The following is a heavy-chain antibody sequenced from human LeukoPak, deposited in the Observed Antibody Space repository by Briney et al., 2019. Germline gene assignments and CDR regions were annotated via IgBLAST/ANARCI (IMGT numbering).Heavy chain of an antibody. CDR1: GFAFSRYW. V-gene: IGHV3-7*05. CDR2: VKEDGSEK. J-gene: IGHJ4*02. Sequence: PGGSLRLSCAGSGFAFSRYWMRWVRQAPGKGLEWVATVKEDGSEKYYVDSVKGRFTISRDNAKNSLYLQMNSLRAEDTAVYYCARARIDTAKMVWGYWGQGTLVTVSS. CDR3: ARARIDTAKMVWGY. D-gene: IGHD5-18*01.